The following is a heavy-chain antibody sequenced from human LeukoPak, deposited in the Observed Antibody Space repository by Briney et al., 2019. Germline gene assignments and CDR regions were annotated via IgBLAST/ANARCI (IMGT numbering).Heavy chain of an antibody. D-gene: IGHD1-26*01. CDR2: INAGNGNT. CDR3: ARGRIVGATFDY. CDR1: GYTFTSYA. J-gene: IGHJ4*02. Sequence: ASVKVSCKASGYTFTSYAMHWVRQAPGQRLEWMGWINAGNGNTKYSQKFQGRVTITRDTSASTAYMELSSLRSEDTAVNYCARGRIVGATFDYWGQGTLVTVSS. V-gene: IGHV1-3*01.